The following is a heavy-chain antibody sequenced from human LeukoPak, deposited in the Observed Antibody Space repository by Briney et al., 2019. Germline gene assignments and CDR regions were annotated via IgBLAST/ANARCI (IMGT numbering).Heavy chain of an antibody. CDR2: IKQDGSEK. J-gene: IGHJ4*02. V-gene: IGHV3-7*03. CDR1: GFTFSNYW. D-gene: IGHD2-15*01. CDR3: ARGYCSGGSCYPDHFDY. Sequence: QPGGSLRLSCVAPGFTFSNYWLTWVRQAPGKGLECVANIKQDGSEKSYVDSVKGRFTISRDNAKNSVYLQMNSLRAEDTAVYYCARGYCSGGSCYPDHFDYWGQGTLVTVSS.